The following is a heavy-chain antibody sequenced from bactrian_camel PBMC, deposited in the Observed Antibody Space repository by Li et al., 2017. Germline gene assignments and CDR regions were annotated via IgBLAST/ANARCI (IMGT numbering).Heavy chain of an antibody. CDR1: GFTFSSAA. Sequence: VQLVESGGGLVQPGGSLRFSCAASGFTFSSAAMSWVRQAPVKGLEWVSTISGSGGGTYYADSVKGRFTISQDSAKNTVYLQMNSLKPEDTAMYYCAADTGGMVYNIFAAHQYGYWGQGTQVTVS. CDR2: ISGSGGGT. CDR3: AADTGGMVYNIFAAHQYGY. J-gene: IGHJ4*01. V-gene: IGHV3S40*01. D-gene: IGHD3*01.